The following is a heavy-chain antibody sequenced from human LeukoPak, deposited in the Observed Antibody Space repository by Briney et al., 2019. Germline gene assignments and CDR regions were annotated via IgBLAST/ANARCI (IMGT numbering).Heavy chain of an antibody. Sequence: GGSLRLSCAASGFTFSSYSMNWVRQAPGKGLEWVSYISSSSSTIYYADSVKGRFTISRDNSKNTLSLQMNSLRAEDTALYYCAKANGYFDYWGQGTLVTVSS. J-gene: IGHJ4*02. D-gene: IGHD2-8*01. CDR1: GFTFSSYS. CDR3: AKANGYFDY. V-gene: IGHV3-48*01. CDR2: ISSSSSTI.